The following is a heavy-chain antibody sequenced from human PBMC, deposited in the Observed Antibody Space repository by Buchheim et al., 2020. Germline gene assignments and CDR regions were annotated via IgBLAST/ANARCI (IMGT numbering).Heavy chain of an antibody. CDR2: IIPIFGTA. CDR3: ARGRYYYDSSGSGTFDY. J-gene: IGHJ4*02. V-gene: IGHV1-69*01. CDR1: GGTFSSYA. Sequence: QVQLVQSGAEVKKPGSSVKVSCKASGGTFSSYAISWVRQAPGQGLEWMGGIIPIFGTANYAQTFQGRVTITADESTSTAYMGLSSVRAEDTAVYYCARGRYYYDSSGSGTFDYWGQGT. D-gene: IGHD3-22*01.